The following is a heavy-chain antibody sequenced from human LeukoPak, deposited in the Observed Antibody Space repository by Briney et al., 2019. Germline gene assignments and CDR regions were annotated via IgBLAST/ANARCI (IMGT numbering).Heavy chain of an antibody. V-gene: IGHV1-18*04. D-gene: IGHD4-23*01. CDR1: GYTFTSYY. Sequence: ASVKVSCKASGYTFTSYYMHWVRQAPGQGLEWMGWISAYNGNTNYAQKLQGRVTMTTDTSTSTAYMELRSLRSDDTAVYYCARVTATVVTTGVDYWGQGTLVIVSS. J-gene: IGHJ4*02. CDR2: ISAYNGNT. CDR3: ARVTATVVTTGVDY.